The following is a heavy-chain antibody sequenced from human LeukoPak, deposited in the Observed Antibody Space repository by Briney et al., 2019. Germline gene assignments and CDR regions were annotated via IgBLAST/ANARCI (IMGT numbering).Heavy chain of an antibody. D-gene: IGHD6-13*01. Sequence: GESLKISCQASGYSFTSSWIGWARQMPGKGLEWMAIINPGDSDTRYSPSFQGQVTISADKSISTVYLQWGSLKASDTAIYYCARGRIVAGGRVYYFDYWGQGTLVTVSS. J-gene: IGHJ4*02. CDR3: ARGRIVAGGRVYYFDY. V-gene: IGHV5-51*01. CDR2: INPGDSDT. CDR1: GYSFTSSW.